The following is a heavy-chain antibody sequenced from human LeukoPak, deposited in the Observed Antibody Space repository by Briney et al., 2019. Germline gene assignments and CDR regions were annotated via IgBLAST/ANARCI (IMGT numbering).Heavy chain of an antibody. Sequence: SVKVSCKASGGTFSSYAISWVRQAPGQGLEWMGGIIPIFGTANYAQKFQGRVTITTDESTSTAYMELSSLRSEDTAVYYCARTVAGTDAFDIWGQGAMVTVSS. V-gene: IGHV1-69*05. CDR2: IIPIFGTA. D-gene: IGHD6-19*01. CDR3: ARTVAGTDAFDI. J-gene: IGHJ3*02. CDR1: GGTFSSYA.